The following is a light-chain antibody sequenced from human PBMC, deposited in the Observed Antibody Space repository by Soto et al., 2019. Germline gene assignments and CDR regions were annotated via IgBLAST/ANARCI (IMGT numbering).Light chain of an antibody. Sequence: QSVLTQPASVSWSPGQSITISCTGTSSDVGSYKLVSWYQQHPGKAPKLMIYEVSKRPSGVSNRFSGSKYGNTASLTISGLQAEDESDYYCCSYAGSSTFVFGTGTKVTVL. CDR3: CSYAGSSTFV. CDR2: EVS. J-gene: IGLJ1*01. V-gene: IGLV2-23*02. CDR1: SSDVGSYKL.